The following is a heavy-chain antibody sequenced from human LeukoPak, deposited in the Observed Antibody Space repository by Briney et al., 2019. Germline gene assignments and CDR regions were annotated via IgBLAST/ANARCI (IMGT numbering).Heavy chain of an antibody. V-gene: IGHV1-2*02. J-gene: IGHJ6*03. Sequence: ASVKVSCKASGYTFTGYYMHWVRQAPGQGLEWMGWINPNSGGTNYAQKFQGRVTMTRDTSISTAYMEPSRLRSDDTAVYYCARGQSRYCSSTSCYSGPTNYYMDVWGKGTTVTVSS. D-gene: IGHD2-2*01. CDR2: INPNSGGT. CDR1: GYTFTGYY. CDR3: ARGQSRYCSSTSCYSGPTNYYMDV.